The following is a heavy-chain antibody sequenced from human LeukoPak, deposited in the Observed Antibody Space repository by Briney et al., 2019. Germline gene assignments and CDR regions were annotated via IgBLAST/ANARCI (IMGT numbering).Heavy chain of an antibody. D-gene: IGHD3-9*01. Sequence: GASLRLSCAASGFTFSNYAMSWVRQAPGKGLEWVSAILGSGGSTYYTDSVKGRFTVSRDNSKSTLYLQMNSLRAEDTALYYCAKWGDYDVLTGYYVPDYWGQGTLVTVSS. CDR3: AKWGDYDVLTGYYVPDY. CDR2: ILGSGGST. J-gene: IGHJ4*02. CDR1: GFTFSNYA. V-gene: IGHV3-23*01.